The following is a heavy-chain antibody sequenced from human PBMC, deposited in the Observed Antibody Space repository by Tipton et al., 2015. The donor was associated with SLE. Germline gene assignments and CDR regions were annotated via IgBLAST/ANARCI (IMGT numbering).Heavy chain of an antibody. CDR1: GFTFSSYS. CDR2: ISSSSSYI. J-gene: IGHJ3*02. Sequence: SLRLSCAASGFTFSSYSMNWVRQAPGKGLEWVSSISSSSSYIYYADSVKGRFTISRDNAKNSLYLQMNSLRAEDTAVYYCARDDSSGPRAFDIWGQGTMVTVSS. V-gene: IGHV3-21*04. CDR3: ARDDSSGPRAFDI. D-gene: IGHD3-22*01.